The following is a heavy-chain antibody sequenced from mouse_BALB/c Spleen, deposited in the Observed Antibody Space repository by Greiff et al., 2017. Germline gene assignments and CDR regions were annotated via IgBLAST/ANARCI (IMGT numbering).Heavy chain of an antibody. CDR1: GFSLTGYG. D-gene: IGHD1-1*01. CDR2: IWGDGST. J-gene: IGHJ4*01. Sequence: QVQLKQSGPGLVAPSQSLSITCTVSGFSLTGYGVNWVRQPPGKGLEWLGMIWGDGSTDYNSALKSRLSISKDNSKSQVFLKMNSLQTDDTARYYCASTTVVVPYAMDYWGQGTSVTVSS. CDR3: ASTTVVVPYAMDY. V-gene: IGHV2-6-7*01.